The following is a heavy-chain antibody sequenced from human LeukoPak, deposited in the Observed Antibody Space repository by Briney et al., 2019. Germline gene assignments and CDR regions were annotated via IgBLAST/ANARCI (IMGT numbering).Heavy chain of an antibody. Sequence: PSETLSLTCTVSGGSISSYHWSWIRQPPGKALEWIGCISDSGSTTHNPSLKSRVTISIDTSKSQFSLRLNSVTAADTAVYYCARDPAAHRYFDSWARGTLVTVSS. CDR3: ARDPAAHRYFDS. J-gene: IGHJ4*02. V-gene: IGHV4-59*01. D-gene: IGHD3-16*02. CDR1: GGSISSYH. CDR2: ISDSGST.